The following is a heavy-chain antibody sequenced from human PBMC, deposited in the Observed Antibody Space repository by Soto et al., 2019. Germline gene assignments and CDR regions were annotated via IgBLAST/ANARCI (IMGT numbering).Heavy chain of an antibody. J-gene: IGHJ5*02. D-gene: IGHD2-21*01. V-gene: IGHV3-74*01. CDR3: VRESQTKREDADTVASWFDP. CDR2: INGDGSIT. Sequence: GGSLRLSCAASGFNFNFFWMHWVRQAPGKGLVWVSRINGDGSITNYADSVKGRFTISRDNAKNTLFLQMDSLRVEDTAVYYCVRESQTKREDADTVASWFDPWGEVNLVTVSS. CDR1: GFNFNFFW.